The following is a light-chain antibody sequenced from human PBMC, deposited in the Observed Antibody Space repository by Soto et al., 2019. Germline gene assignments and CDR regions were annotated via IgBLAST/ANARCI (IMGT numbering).Light chain of an antibody. CDR3: QQRRSWQVT. J-gene: IGKJ5*01. CDR1: QSINTY. V-gene: IGKV3D-11*02. Sequence: ENVLTQSPATLSLSPGERATLSCRASQSINTYLAWYQQKPGQAPRLLIYDASKRATGIPARFSGSGSGTNFTLTISSLEPEDFAVYYCQQRRSWQVTFGQGTRLEI. CDR2: DAS.